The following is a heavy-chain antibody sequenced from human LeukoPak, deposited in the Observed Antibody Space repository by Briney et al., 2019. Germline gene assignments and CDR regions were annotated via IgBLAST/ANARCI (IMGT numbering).Heavy chain of an antibody. J-gene: IGHJ5*02. D-gene: IGHD6-13*01. Sequence: PGGSLRLSCAASGFDLTTYAMTWVRQAPAKGLEWVSSIRIGVTGTYYADSVKGRFTISRDNSENTLHLQMNNLRVEDTARYFCARCMVLSQGWCNWFDPWGQGTLVPVSS. CDR2: IRIGVTGT. CDR1: GFDLTTYA. V-gene: IGHV3-23*01. CDR3: ARCMVLSQGWCNWFDP.